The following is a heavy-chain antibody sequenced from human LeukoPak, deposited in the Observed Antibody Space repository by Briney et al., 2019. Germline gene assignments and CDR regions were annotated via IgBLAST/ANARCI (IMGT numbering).Heavy chain of an antibody. CDR2: INPYSGGT. CDR3: AREPAADPGTGWSYFDY. Sequence: ASPKLSCKASGYFLTSYYIHWVRQAPGHGREWMGWINPYSGGTNYAQKFQGRVTMTRDTSISTAYMELSRLRSDDTAMYYCAREPAADPGTGWSYFDYWGQGTLDTVSS. CDR1: GYFLTSYY. J-gene: IGHJ4*02. V-gene: IGHV1-2*02. D-gene: IGHD6-19*01.